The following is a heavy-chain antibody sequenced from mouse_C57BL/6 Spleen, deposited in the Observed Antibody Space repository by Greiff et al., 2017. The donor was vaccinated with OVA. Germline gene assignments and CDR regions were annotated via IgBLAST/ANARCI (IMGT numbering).Heavy chain of an antibody. CDR3: ARYGTAQAPYYFDY. CDR1: GYTFTSYW. CDR2: IDPSDSYT. D-gene: IGHD3-2*02. Sequence: QVQLQQPGAELVMPGASVKLSCKASGYTFTSYWMHWVKQRPGHGLEWIGEIDPSDSYTNYTQKFKGKSTLTVDKSSSTAYMQLSSLTSEDSAVYYCARYGTAQAPYYFDYWGQGTTLTVSS. V-gene: IGHV1-69*01. J-gene: IGHJ2*01.